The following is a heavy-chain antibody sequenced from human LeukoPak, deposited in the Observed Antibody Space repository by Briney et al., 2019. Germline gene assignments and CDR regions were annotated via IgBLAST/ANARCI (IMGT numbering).Heavy chain of an antibody. D-gene: IGHD3-22*01. Sequence: ASVKVSCKVSGYTFTELSMHWVRQAPGKGLEWMGGFDPEDGETIYAQKFQGRVTMTEDTSTDTAYMELSSLRSEDTAVYYCATGYFDSSGYYSYHPWGQGTLVTVSS. CDR1: GYTFTELS. CDR2: FDPEDGET. CDR3: ATGYFDSSGYYSYHP. V-gene: IGHV1-24*01. J-gene: IGHJ5*02.